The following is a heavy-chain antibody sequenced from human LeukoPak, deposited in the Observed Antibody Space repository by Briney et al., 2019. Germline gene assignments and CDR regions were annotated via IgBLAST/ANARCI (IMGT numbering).Heavy chain of an antibody. CDR2: ISSSGSTI. D-gene: IGHD2-2*01. CDR3: ARYQLLYYFDY. V-gene: IGHV3-11*01. J-gene: IGHJ4*02. CDR1: GFTFSDYY. Sequence: GGSLRLSCAASGFTFSDYYMSWIRPAPGKGLEWVSYISSSGSTIYYADSVKGRFTISRDNAKNSLYLQMNSLRAEDTAVYYCARYQLLYYFDYWGQGTLVTVSS.